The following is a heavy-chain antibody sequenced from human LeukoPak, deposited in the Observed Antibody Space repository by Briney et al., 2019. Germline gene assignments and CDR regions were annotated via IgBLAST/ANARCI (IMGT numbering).Heavy chain of an antibody. CDR1: VYTFTSYD. V-gene: IGHV1-8*01. Sequence: ASVKVSRKASVYTFTSYDTNWVRQATGQGLEWMGWMNPNSGNTGYAQKFQGRVTMTRNTSISTAYMELSSLRSEDTAVYYCARRNTGVVAGLDCWGQGTLVTVSS. D-gene: IGHD5-18*01. CDR3: ARRNTGVVAGLDC. J-gene: IGHJ4*02. CDR2: MNPNSGNT.